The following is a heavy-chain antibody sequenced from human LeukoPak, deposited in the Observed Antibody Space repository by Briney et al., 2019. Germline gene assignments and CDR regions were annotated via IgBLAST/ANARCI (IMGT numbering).Heavy chain of an antibody. CDR3: ARGGDRSPYYYYMEV. J-gene: IGHJ6*03. V-gene: IGHV4-34*01. Sequence: SETLSLTCAVYGGSFSGYYWSWIRQPPGKGLEWIGEINHSGSTNYNPSLKSRVTISVDTSKNQFSLKLSSVTAADTAVYYCARGGDRSPYYYYMEVWGKGTTVTVSS. D-gene: IGHD3-16*02. CDR1: GGSFSGYY. CDR2: INHSGST.